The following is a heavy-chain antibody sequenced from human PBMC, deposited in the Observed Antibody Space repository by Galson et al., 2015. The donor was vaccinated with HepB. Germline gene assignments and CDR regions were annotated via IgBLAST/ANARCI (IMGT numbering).Heavy chain of an antibody. CDR2: ISSSSSYT. Sequence: SLRLSCAASGFTFSDYYMSWIRQAPGKGLEWVSYISSSSSYTNYADSVKGRFTISRDNAKNSLYLQMNSLRAEDTAVYYCARDNTAMVRSRYYYYGMDVWGQGTTVTVSS. CDR3: ARDNTAMVRSRYYYYGMDV. V-gene: IGHV3-11*06. J-gene: IGHJ6*02. D-gene: IGHD5-18*01. CDR1: GFTFSDYY.